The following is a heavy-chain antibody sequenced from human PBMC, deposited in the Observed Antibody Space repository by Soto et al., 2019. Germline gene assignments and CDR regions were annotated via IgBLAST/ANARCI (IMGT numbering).Heavy chain of an antibody. J-gene: IGHJ2*01. CDR3: FQAEDGIRATVPVSAFLLNRSSDL. D-gene: IGHD1-26*01. CDR2: ISSSSDST. V-gene: IGHV3-11*06. Sequence: KVLEWDLFISSSSDSTKYADSVKGRFTISRDNAKNSLYLQLNSLRAEDTAVYYCFQAEDGIRATVPVSAFLLNRSSDL.